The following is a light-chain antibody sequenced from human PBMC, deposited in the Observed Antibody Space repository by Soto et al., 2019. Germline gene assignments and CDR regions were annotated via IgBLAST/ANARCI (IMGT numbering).Light chain of an antibody. CDR2: GAF. CDR3: QHYDRSTGT. V-gene: IGKV3-20*01. J-gene: IGKJ1*01. Sequence: IVMTQSPGTLSLSPGERATLSCRASQTVSSNLISWYQQKPGQAPRLLIYGAFNRATGIPDRFRGSGSGTDFTLTISRLEPEDFAVYYCQHYDRSTGTFGQGTKVEIK. CDR1: QTVSSNL.